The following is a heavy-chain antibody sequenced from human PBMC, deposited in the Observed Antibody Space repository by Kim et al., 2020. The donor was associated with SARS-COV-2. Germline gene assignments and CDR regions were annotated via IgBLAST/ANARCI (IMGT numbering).Heavy chain of an antibody. CDR3: ARRNFDWFDL. J-gene: IGHJ5*02. CDR1: GGSITSGRYF. CDR2: IYSSGNT. V-gene: IGHV4-61*02. Sequence: SETLSLTCTVSGGSITSGRYFWSWIREPAGKGLEWIGRIYSSGNTNYNPSFKSRATISVDTSRNQFSLRLTSVTAADTAIYYCARRNFDWFDLWGQGTLVSVSS.